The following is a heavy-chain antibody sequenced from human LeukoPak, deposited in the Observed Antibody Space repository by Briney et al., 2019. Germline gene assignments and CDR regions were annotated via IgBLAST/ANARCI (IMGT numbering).Heavy chain of an antibody. CDR3: ARAVNNYDSSGYYFDY. CDR2: IYYSGST. J-gene: IGHJ4*02. Sequence: SETLSLTCTVSGGSFSSYYWSWIRQPPGKGLEWIGYIYYSGSTDYNPSLKSRVTISVETSKNQFSLNLSSVTAADTAVYYCARAVNNYDSSGYYFDYWGQGTLVTVSS. D-gene: IGHD3-22*01. V-gene: IGHV4-59*01. CDR1: GGSFSSYY.